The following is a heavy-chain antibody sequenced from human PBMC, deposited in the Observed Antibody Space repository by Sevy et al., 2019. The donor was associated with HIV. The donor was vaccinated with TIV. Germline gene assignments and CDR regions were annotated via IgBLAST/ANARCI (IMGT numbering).Heavy chain of an antibody. V-gene: IGHV3-21*01. CDR1: GFTFSSYS. Sequence: GGSLRFSCAASGFTFSSYSMNWVRQAPGKGLEWVSSISSSSSYIYYADSVKGRFTISRDNAKNSLYLQMNSLRAEDTAVYYCARGSGSYYNVPYYYGMDVWGQGTTVTVSS. CDR3: ARGSGSYYNVPYYYGMDV. CDR2: ISSSSSYI. D-gene: IGHD3-10*01. J-gene: IGHJ6*02.